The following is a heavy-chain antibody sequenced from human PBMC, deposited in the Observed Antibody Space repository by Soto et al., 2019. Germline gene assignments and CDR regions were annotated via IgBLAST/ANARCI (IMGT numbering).Heavy chain of an antibody. J-gene: IGHJ6*02. CDR2: IIPIFGTA. Sequence: GASVKVSCKASGGTFSSYAISWVRQAPGQGLEWMGGIIPIFGTANYAQKFQGRVTITADESTSTAYMELSSLRSEDTAVYYCARAPEHEKYQLLYYGMDVWAKGPRSPSP. D-gene: IGHD2-2*01. CDR3: ARAPEHEKYQLLYYGMDV. CDR1: GGTFSSYA. V-gene: IGHV1-69*13.